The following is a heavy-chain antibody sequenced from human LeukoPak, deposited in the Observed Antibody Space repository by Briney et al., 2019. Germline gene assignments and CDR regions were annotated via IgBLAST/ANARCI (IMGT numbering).Heavy chain of an antibody. J-gene: IGHJ4*02. Sequence: ASVKVSCKTSGYTFTSYGISWVRQAPGQGVEWMGWISAYNGNTNYARKLQGRVTMTTDTSTSTAYMELRSLRSDDTAVYYCAREPVGDYDSSGNFDYWGQGSLVTVSS. D-gene: IGHD3-22*01. CDR3: AREPVGDYDSSGNFDY. CDR1: GYTFTSYG. V-gene: IGHV1-18*01. CDR2: ISAYNGNT.